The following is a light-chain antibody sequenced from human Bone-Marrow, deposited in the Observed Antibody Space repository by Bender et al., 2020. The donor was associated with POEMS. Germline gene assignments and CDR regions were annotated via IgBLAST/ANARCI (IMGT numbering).Light chain of an antibody. CDR2: SSH. J-gene: IGLJ3*02. Sequence: QSVLTQPPSASGTPGQRVTISCSGGSSNIGAHAVNWYQHLPGPAPKLLIYSSHRRPSEVPDRFSGSSAGTSASLAISGIQSEDEADYYCAVWDDSLNGWVFGGGTKLTVL. V-gene: IGLV1-44*01. CDR1: SSNIGAHA. CDR3: AVWDDSLNGWV.